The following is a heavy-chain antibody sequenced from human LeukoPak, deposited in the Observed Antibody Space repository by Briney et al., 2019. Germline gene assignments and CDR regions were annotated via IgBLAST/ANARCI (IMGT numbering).Heavy chain of an antibody. Sequence: PSETLSLTCTVSGGSISSYYWSWIRQPPGKGLEWIGYIYYSGSTNYNPSLKSRVTISVDTSKNQFSLKLSSVTAADTAVYYCARVNYYDSRGYRHFDYWGQGTLVTVSS. CDR2: IYYSGST. D-gene: IGHD3-22*01. J-gene: IGHJ4*02. CDR3: ARVNYYDSRGYRHFDY. CDR1: GGSISSYY. V-gene: IGHV4-59*01.